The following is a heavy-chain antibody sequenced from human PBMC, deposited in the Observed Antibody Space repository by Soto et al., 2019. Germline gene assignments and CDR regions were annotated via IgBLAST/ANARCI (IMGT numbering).Heavy chain of an antibody. V-gene: IGHV1-69*06. CDR2: IIPIYGTT. CDR1: GGSFSSYA. D-gene: IGHD4-4*01. CDR3: ARGRGNGVVDY. J-gene: IGHJ4*02. Sequence: ASVKVSCKASGGSFSSYAISWVRQAPGQGLEWMGGIIPIYGTTNYAQKLQGRVTMTADKSTSTAYMELRSLRSDDTAVYYCARGRGNGVVDYWGQGTLVTVSS.